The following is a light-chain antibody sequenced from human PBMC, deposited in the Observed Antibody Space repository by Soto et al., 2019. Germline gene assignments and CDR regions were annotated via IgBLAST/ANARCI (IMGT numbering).Light chain of an antibody. J-gene: IGLJ2*01. Sequence: QSALTQPPSASGSPGQSVTITCTGTSNDVGGYNYVSWYQQHPGKAPKLMIYEVNKRPSGVPDRFSGSKSGNTASLTVSGLQADDEAEDYCNSFAGATHVVFGGGTKLTVL. V-gene: IGLV2-8*01. CDR3: NSFAGATHVV. CDR2: EVN. CDR1: SNDVGGYNY.